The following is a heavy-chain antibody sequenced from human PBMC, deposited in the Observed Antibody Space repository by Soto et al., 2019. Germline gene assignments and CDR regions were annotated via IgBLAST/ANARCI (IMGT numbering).Heavy chain of an antibody. V-gene: IGHV3-30-3*01. J-gene: IGHJ4*02. Sequence: QVQLVESGGGVVQPGRSLRLSCAASGFTFSSYAMHWVRQAPGKGLEWVAVISNDGSKKYNPDSVKGRFTISRENSKNTLYLQMNSLRAEDTAVYYCARQPLVVVPAAGNFDYWGQGTLVTVSS. CDR3: ARQPLVVVPAAGNFDY. CDR2: ISNDGSKK. CDR1: GFTFSSYA. D-gene: IGHD2-2*01.